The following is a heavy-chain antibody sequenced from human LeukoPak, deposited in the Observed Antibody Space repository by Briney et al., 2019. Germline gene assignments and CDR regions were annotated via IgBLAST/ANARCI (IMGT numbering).Heavy chain of an antibody. Sequence: SGGSLRLSRAASGFTFSSYWMHWVRQAPGKGLVWVSRINSDGSSTSYADSVKGRFTISRDNAKNTLYLQMNSLRAEDTAVYYCARSKYYYDSSGYFTYYFDYWGQGTLVTVSS. CDR1: GFTFSSYW. V-gene: IGHV3-74*01. CDR3: ARSKYYYDSSGYFTYYFDY. J-gene: IGHJ4*02. D-gene: IGHD3-22*01. CDR2: INSDGSST.